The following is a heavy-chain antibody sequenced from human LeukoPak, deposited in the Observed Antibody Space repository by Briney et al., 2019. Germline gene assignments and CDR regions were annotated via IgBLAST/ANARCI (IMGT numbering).Heavy chain of an antibody. V-gene: IGHV4-4*07. D-gene: IGHD3-10*01. J-gene: IGHJ6*02. CDR2: IYISGST. Sequence: SETLSLTCTVSGGSISSYYWSWIRQPAGKGLEWIGRIYISGSTNYNPSLKSRVTMSVDTSKNQFSLKLSSVTAADTAVYYCARDRFGSGSYSGYYGMDVWGQGTTVTVSS. CDR3: ARDRFGSGSYSGYYGMDV. CDR1: GGSISSYY.